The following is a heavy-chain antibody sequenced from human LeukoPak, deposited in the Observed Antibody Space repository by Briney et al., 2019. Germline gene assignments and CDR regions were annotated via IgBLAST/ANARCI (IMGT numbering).Heavy chain of an antibody. D-gene: IGHD3-22*01. J-gene: IGHJ4*02. Sequence: SETLSLTCTVSGGSISSSSYYWGWIRQPPGKGLEWIGSIYYSGSTYYNPSLKSRVTISVDTSKNQFSLKLSSVTAADTAVYYCARSSGYFNEYYFDYWGQGTLATVSS. CDR2: IYYSGST. CDR3: ARSSGYFNEYYFDY. V-gene: IGHV4-39*01. CDR1: GGSISSSSYY.